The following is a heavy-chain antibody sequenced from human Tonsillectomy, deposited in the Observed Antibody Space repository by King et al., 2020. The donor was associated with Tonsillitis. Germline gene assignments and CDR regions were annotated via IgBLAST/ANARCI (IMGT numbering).Heavy chain of an antibody. CDR3: ARVLGGYDSSGQFDY. V-gene: IGHV4-4*02. CDR1: GGSFNSPNW. Sequence: VQLQESGPGLVKPSGTLSLTCAVSGGSFNSPNWWTWVRQPPGKGLEWIGEIYHSGSTNYNPSLKSRVTISVDKSRNQFSLKLSSVTAADTAVYYCARVLGGYDSSGQFDYWGQGTLVTVSS. CDR2: IYHSGST. D-gene: IGHD3-22*01. J-gene: IGHJ4*02.